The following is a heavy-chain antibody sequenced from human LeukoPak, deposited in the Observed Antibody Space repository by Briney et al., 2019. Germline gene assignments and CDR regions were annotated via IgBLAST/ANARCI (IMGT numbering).Heavy chain of an antibody. CDR1: GFTFSDTW. Sequence: GGSLRLSCAASGFTFSDTWMHWVRQAPGEGLVWVSRIRSDGSDTRYAESVKGRFTISRDNAKNTLYLQMNSLRAEDTAVYYCARKTDSGGQGDYWGPGTLVTVSS. CDR2: IRSDGSDT. V-gene: IGHV3-74*01. CDR3: ARKTDSGGQGDY. J-gene: IGHJ4*02. D-gene: IGHD3-22*01.